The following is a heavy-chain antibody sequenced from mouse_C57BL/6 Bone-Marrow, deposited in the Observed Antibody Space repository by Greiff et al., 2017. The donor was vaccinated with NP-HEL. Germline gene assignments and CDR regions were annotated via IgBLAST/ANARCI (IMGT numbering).Heavy chain of an antibody. CDR2: ISSGGSYT. Sequence: EVQLQESGGDLVKPGGSLKLSCAASGFTFSSYGMSWVRQTPDKRLEWVATISSGGSYTYYPDSVKGRFTISRDNAKNTLYLQMSSLKSEDTAMYYCARQEDFDVWGTGTTVTVSS. J-gene: IGHJ1*03. CDR3: ARQEDFDV. CDR1: GFTFSSYG. V-gene: IGHV5-6*01.